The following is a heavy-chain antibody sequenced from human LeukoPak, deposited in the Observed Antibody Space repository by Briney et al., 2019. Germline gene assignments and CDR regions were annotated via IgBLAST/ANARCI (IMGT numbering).Heavy chain of an antibody. J-gene: IGHJ4*02. CDR2: ISSSGSTI. CDR1: GFTFSDYY. CDR3: AKAQARYDFLSGKGE. V-gene: IGHV3-11*04. Sequence: GGSLRLSCAASGFTFSDYYMSWIRQAPGKGLEWVSYISSSGSTIYYADSVKGRFTISRDNAKNSLYLQMNSLRAEDTAVYYCAKAQARYDFLSGKGEWCQGTLVTVSS. D-gene: IGHD3-3*01.